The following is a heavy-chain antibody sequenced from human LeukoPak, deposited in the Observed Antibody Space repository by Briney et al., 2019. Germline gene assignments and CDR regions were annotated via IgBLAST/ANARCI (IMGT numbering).Heavy chain of an antibody. V-gene: IGHV3-21*01. CDR2: ISSSSYI. CDR1: GFTFSSYS. D-gene: IGHD3-16*02. J-gene: IGHJ4*02. CDR3: AREGKPYDYVWGSYRYITPYYFDY. Sequence: GGSLRLSCAASGFTFSSYSMNWVRQAPGKGLEWVSSISSSSYIYYADSVKGRFTISRDNAKNSLYLQMNSLRAEDTAVYYCAREGKPYDYVWGSYRYITPYYFDYWGQGTLVTVSS.